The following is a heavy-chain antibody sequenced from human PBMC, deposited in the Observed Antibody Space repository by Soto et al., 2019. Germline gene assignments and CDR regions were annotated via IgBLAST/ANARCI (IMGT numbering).Heavy chain of an antibody. CDR2: ISAYNGNT. CDR3: ARYYYDSSGYYHNWFDP. CDR1: GYTFTSYC. J-gene: IGHJ5*02. D-gene: IGHD3-22*01. V-gene: IGHV1-18*01. Sequence: GGSVKVSCKASGYTFTSYCISWVRQAPGQGLEWMGWISAYNGNTNYVQKLQGRVTMTTDTSTSTAYMELRSLRSDDTAVYYCARYYYDSSGYYHNWFDPWGQGTLVTVSS.